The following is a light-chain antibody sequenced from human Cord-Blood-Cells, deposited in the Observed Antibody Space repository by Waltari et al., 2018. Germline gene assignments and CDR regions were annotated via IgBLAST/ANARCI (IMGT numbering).Light chain of an antibody. Sequence: QSALTQPASVSGSPGQSITISCTGTSTDVGGYNYVSGYQQHPGKAPNLMIYNVSNRPSGVSNRFSGSKSGNTASLTISGLQAEDEADYDCSSYTSSSPVFGGGTKLTVL. CDR1: STDVGGYNY. J-gene: IGLJ3*02. CDR2: NVS. V-gene: IGLV2-14*03. CDR3: SSYTSSSPV.